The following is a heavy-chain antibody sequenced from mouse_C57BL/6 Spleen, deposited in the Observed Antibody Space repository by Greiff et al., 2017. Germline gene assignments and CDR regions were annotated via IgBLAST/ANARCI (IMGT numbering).Heavy chain of an antibody. D-gene: IGHD3-2*02. Sequence: VQLQQSGAELARPGASVKLSCKASGYTFTSYGISWVKQRTGQGLEWIGEIYPRSGNTYYNEKFKGKATLTADKSSSTAYMELRSLTSEDAAVYFCARAAQATGWFACWGQGTLVTVSA. J-gene: IGHJ3*01. CDR1: GYTFTSYG. CDR2: IYPRSGNT. CDR3: ARAAQATGWFAC. V-gene: IGHV1-81*01.